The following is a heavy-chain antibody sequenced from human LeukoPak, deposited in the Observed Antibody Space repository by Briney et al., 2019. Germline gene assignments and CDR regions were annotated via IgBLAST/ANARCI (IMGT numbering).Heavy chain of an antibody. D-gene: IGHD6-13*01. CDR2: IGSSSSYI. J-gene: IGHJ6*03. Sequence: GGSLRLSCAASGFTFSSYSMNWVRQAPGKGLEWVSSIGSSSSYIYYADSVKGRFTISRDNARNSLYLQMNSLRAEDTAVCYCARVKPFYIATGSGYYYMDVWGKGTTVTVSS. CDR1: GFTFSSYS. V-gene: IGHV3-21*01. CDR3: ARVKPFYIATGSGYYYMDV.